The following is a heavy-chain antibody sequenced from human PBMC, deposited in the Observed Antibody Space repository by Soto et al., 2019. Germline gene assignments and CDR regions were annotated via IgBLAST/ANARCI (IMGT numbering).Heavy chain of an antibody. CDR3: ARGRGLWDV. Sequence: SETLSLTCAVYGGSFSGYYWSWIRQPPGKGLEWIGEVNHSGSTNYNPSLKSRVTISVDTSKNQFSLKLSSVTAADTAVYYCARGRGLWDVWGQGTTVTVSS. V-gene: IGHV4-34*01. CDR1: GGSFSGYY. CDR2: VNHSGST. J-gene: IGHJ6*02. D-gene: IGHD3-10*01.